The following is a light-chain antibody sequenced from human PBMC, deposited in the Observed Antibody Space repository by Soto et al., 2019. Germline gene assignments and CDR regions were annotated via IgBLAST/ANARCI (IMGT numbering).Light chain of an antibody. CDR3: YSYAGRSTSV. Sequence: QSVLTQPASVSGSPGQSITISCTGTSSDDGSYNLVSWYQQYPGKAPTLMIYEDDERPSGVSNRFSGSKSGNTASLTISGLQAEDEADYYCYSYAGRSTSVFGGGTKLTVL. CDR1: SSDDGSYNL. J-gene: IGLJ2*01. V-gene: IGLV2-23*01. CDR2: EDD.